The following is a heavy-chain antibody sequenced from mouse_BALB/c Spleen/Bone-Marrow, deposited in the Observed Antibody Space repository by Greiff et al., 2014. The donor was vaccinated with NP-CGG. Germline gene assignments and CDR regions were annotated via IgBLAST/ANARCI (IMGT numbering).Heavy chain of an antibody. CDR2: ISSGGST. V-gene: IGHV5-6-5*01. CDR1: GFTFSSYA. Sequence: EVMLVESGGGLVKPGGSLKLSCAASGFTFSSYAMSWVRQTPEKRLEWVASISSGGSTYYPDSVKGRFTISRDNARNILYLQMSSLRSEDTAMYYRARGGGYYYAMDYWGQGTSVTVSS. CDR3: ARGGGYYYAMDY. J-gene: IGHJ4*01.